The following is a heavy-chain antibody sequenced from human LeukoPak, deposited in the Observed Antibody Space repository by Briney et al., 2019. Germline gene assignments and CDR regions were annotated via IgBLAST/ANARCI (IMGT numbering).Heavy chain of an antibody. V-gene: IGHV4-39*01. J-gene: IGHJ4*02. CDR3: ARLLDMITFGGVIVHRPGGVYFDY. CDR2: IYYSGST. D-gene: IGHD3-16*02. Sequence: PSETLSLTCTVSGGSISSSSYYWGWIRQPPGKGLEWIGSIYYSGSTYYNPSLKSRVTISVDTSKNQFSLKLSSVTAADTAVYYCARLLDMITFGGVIVHRPGGVYFDYWGQGTLVTVSS. CDR1: GGSISSSSYY.